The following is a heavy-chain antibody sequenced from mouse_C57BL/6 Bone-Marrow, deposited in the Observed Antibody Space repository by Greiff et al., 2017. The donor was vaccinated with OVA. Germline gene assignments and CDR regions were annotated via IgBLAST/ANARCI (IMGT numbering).Heavy chain of an antibody. CDR3: APYSNYFYAMDY. D-gene: IGHD2-5*01. CDR1: GYTFTDYN. CDR2: INPNNGGT. Sequence: VQLQQSGPELVKPGASVKMSCKASGYTFTDYNMHWVKQSHGKSLEWIGYINPNNGGTSYNQKFKGKATLTVNKSSSTAYMELRSLTSEDSAVYYCAPYSNYFYAMDYWGQGTSVTVSS. V-gene: IGHV1-22*01. J-gene: IGHJ4*01.